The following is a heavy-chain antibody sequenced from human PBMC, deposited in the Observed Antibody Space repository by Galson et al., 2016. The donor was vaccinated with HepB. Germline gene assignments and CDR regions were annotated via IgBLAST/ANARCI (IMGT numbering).Heavy chain of an antibody. CDR2: ISYNSYYI. CDR3: ARALCRAGTCYSDSSNFDY. CDR1: GFSLGDYA. J-gene: IGHJ4*02. D-gene: IGHD2-15*01. Sequence: SLRLSCAASGFSLGDYAMHWVRQAPGMGLEWVSGISYNSYYIAYADSVRGRFTISRDNAKNSLFLQLNSLTPEDTALYYCARALCRAGTCYSDSSNFDYWGQGTLVTVSS. V-gene: IGHV3-9*01.